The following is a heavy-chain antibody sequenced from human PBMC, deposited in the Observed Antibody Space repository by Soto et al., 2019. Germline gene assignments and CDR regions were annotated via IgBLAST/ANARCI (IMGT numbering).Heavy chain of an antibody. CDR2: ISGSGADT. CDR1: GFTFSSYA. V-gene: IGHV3-23*01. Sequence: EVQLLESGGGLVQPGGSLRLSCAASGFTFSSYAMSWVRQAPGKGLEWVSAISGSGADTYYADSVKGRFTISRDKSKSTLYLQMDSLRAEDTALYYCAKYEYFSGWYVAFYIDSWGQGTLVTVSS. J-gene: IGHJ4*02. D-gene: IGHD6-13*01. CDR3: AKYEYFSGWYVAFYIDS.